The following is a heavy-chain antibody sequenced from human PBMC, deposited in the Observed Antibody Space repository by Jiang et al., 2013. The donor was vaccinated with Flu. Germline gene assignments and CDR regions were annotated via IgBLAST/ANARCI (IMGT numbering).Heavy chain of an antibody. CDR2: MSYDGSHE. D-gene: IGHD2-21*02. Sequence: QLLESGGGVVQPGRSLRLSCAASGFTFSSYAMHWVRQAPGKGLEWVSLMSYDGSHEYYADSVKGRFTISRDNSKNTLYPQMNSLRDEDTAVYYCAREGDPVTAKRPIDFWGQGTLVTVSS. V-gene: IGHV3-30*04. J-gene: IGHJ4*02. CDR1: GFTFSSYA. CDR3: AREGDPVTAKRPIDF.